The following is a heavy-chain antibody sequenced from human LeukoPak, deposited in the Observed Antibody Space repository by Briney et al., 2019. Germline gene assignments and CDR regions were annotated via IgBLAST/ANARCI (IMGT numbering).Heavy chain of an antibody. Sequence: PGGSLRLSCAASGFTFSSYAMSWVRQAPGKGLEWVSAISGSGGSTYYADSVKGRFTISRDNAQNSLNLQMNSLRVEDTAMYYCARVRTTGSYYGMDVWGQGTTVTVSS. J-gene: IGHJ6*02. CDR2: ISGSGGST. D-gene: IGHD3-10*01. CDR3: ARVRTTGSYYGMDV. CDR1: GFTFSSYA. V-gene: IGHV3-23*01.